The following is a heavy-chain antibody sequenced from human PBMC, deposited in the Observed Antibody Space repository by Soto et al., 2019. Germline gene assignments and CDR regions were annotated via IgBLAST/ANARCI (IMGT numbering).Heavy chain of an antibody. CDR1: GFTFTRYS. J-gene: IGHJ4*02. Sequence: GSLRLSCAASGFTFTRYSMNWVRQAPGKGLEWVSSISSTTNYIYYGDSMKGRFTISRDNAKNSLYLEMNSLRAGDTAVYYCARESEDLTSNFDYWGQGTLVTVSS. CDR2: ISSTTNYI. CDR3: ARESEDLTSNFDY. V-gene: IGHV3-21*06.